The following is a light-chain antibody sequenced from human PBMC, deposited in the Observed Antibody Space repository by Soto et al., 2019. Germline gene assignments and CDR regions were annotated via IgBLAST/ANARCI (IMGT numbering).Light chain of an antibody. CDR2: DAF. V-gene: IGKV1-8*01. CDR3: QQYYSYPLT. CDR1: QGLDNY. J-gene: IGKJ4*01. Sequence: AIRMTQSPSSLSAFTGDRVTITCRESQGLDNYLAWYQQKPGKSPKFLIYDAFTLQRGVPSRFSGSASGTEFTLSISSLQSEDFATYYCQQYYSYPLTFGVGTKVEIK.